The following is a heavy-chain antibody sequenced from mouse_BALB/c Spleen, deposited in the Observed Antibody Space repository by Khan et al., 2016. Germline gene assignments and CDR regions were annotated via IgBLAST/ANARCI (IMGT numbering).Heavy chain of an antibody. CDR3: ARGDY. CDR2: INPHTGYT. Sequence: QVQLQQSGTELAKPGASVKMSCKASGYTFTSYWMHWVKQRPGQGLEWIGYINPHTGYTDYNQKFKDKAQLTADKSSSTAYMQLNSLTSEDSAVYYCARGDYWGQGTTLTVSS. CDR1: GYTFTSYW. J-gene: IGHJ2*01. V-gene: IGHV1-7*01.